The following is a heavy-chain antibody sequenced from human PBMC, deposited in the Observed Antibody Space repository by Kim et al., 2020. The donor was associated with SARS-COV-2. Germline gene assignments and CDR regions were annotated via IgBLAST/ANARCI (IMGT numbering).Heavy chain of an antibody. CDR1: GDSISGYY. Sequence: SETLSLTCTVSGDSISGYYWSWIRQPPGKGLEWIACIYYSGNTNYNPSLKSRVTISVDTSKNQFSLTLSSVTAADTAVYYCARHGHSSSSNLVDYWGQGTLVTVSS. V-gene: IGHV4-59*08. CDR2: IYYSGNT. CDR3: ARHGHSSSSNLVDY. D-gene: IGHD6-6*01. J-gene: IGHJ4*02.